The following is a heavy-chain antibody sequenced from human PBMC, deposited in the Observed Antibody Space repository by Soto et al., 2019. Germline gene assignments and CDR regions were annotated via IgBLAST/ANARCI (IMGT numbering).Heavy chain of an antibody. CDR3: ARLRGLGVVSPYFDY. V-gene: IGHV4-39*01. CDR2: TSYSGNT. D-gene: IGHD3-16*01. J-gene: IGHJ4*02. Sequence: SQALSLTCIVSGESISSNGHHSGWIRQPPGKGLEWIGSTSYSGNTHYNPSLQSPVNISIDTSKNQLSLKLSSVTAADTAVYYCARLRGLGVVSPYFDYWGQGALVTVSS. CDR1: GESISSNGHH.